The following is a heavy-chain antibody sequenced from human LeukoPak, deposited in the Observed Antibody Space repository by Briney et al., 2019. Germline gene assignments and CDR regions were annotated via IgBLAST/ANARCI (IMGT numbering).Heavy chain of an antibody. J-gene: IGHJ4*02. CDR1: GFTFSRYW. Sequence: GGSLRLSCAASGFTFSRYWMSWVRQAPGKGLEWVAKIKQHGSETYYVDSVKGRFTISRDNAKNSLYLQMNSLRAEDTAVYYCARVSRYSYGSFDYWGQGTLVTVSS. CDR2: IKQHGSET. D-gene: IGHD5-18*01. V-gene: IGHV3-7*01. CDR3: ARVSRYSYGSFDY.